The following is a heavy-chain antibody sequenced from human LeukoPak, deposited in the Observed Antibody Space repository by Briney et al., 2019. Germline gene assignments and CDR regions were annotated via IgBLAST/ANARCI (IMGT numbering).Heavy chain of an antibody. CDR2: IYPGDSET. Sequence: GESLKISCKGSGYRFTNYWIGWVRQMPGKGLEWMGIIYPGDSETRYSPSFQGQVTISADKSISTAYLQWSSLKASDTAMYYCARLAVGATGYMDVWGKGTTVTVSS. CDR1: GYRFTNYW. J-gene: IGHJ6*03. V-gene: IGHV5-51*01. CDR3: ARLAVGATGYMDV. D-gene: IGHD1-26*01.